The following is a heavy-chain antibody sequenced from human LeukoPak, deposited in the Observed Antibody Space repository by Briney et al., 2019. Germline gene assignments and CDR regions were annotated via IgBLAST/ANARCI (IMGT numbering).Heavy chain of an antibody. V-gene: IGHV3-64*01. CDR1: GFTFSNYA. CDR3: ARAPYSGSHSDY. CDR2: ISSNGGST. D-gene: IGHD1-26*01. Sequence: GGSLRLSCAASGFTFSNYAMNWVRQAPGKGLEYVSAISSNGGSTFYANSVKGRFTLSRDNSKNTLYLQMGSLRPEDMAVYYCARAPYSGSHSDYWGQGTLATISS. J-gene: IGHJ4*02.